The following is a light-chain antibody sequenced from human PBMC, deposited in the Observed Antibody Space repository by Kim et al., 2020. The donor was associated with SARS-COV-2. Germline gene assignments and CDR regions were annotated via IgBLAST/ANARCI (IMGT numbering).Light chain of an antibody. CDR3: LQHHSYPVS. CDR1: QDISRN. CDR2: AVS. Sequence: DIQMTQSPSAMSASVGDRVTITCRASQDISRNLAWFQQKPGKVPKRLIYAVSSLQSGVPSRFSGSGFGTEFTLTISSLQPEDFATYYCLQHHSYPVSFGGGTKLEI. V-gene: IGKV1-17*03. J-gene: IGKJ4*01.